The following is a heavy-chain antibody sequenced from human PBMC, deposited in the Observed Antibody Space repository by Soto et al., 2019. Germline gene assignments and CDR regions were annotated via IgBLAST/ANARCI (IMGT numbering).Heavy chain of an antibody. CDR3: ARDSLTGYYFDY. J-gene: IGHJ4*02. Sequence: QLQLQESGSGLVKPSQTLSLTCAVSGGSISSGGYSWNWIRQPPGKGLEWIGSIYHSGGTYYNPSLKSRVAISVDKSKNQFSLKLSSVTAADTAVYYCARDSLTGYYFDYWGQGMLVTVSS. V-gene: IGHV4-30-2*01. CDR2: IYHSGGT. CDR1: GGSISSGGYS. D-gene: IGHD3-9*01.